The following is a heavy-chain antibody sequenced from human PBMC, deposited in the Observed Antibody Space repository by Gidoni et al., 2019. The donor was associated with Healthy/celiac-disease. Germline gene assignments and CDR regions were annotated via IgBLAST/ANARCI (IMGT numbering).Heavy chain of an antibody. V-gene: IGHV1-46*03. J-gene: IGHJ4*02. Sequence: QVQLVQSGAEVKKPGASVKVSCKASGYTFTSYYMHWVRQAPGQGLEWMGIITPSGGSTSYAQKFQGRVTMTRDTSTSTVYMELSSLRSEDTAVYYCAREEGDYAVFEWGQGTLVTVSS. CDR1: GYTFTSYY. CDR3: AREEGDYAVFE. CDR2: ITPSGGST. D-gene: IGHD4-17*01.